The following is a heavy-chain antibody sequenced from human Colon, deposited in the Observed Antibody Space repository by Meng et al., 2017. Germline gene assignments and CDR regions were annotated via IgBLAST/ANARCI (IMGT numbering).Heavy chain of an antibody. CDR2: ISNNGGST. CDR3: ARNGIVAAVFNWFDS. CDR1: GFIFSSYG. V-gene: IGHV3-64*01. D-gene: IGHD6-13*01. Sequence: VRLVGSGGGLVLPGGFLRLSCEASGFIFSSYGMNWVRQAPGKGLEYVSGISNNGGSTYYAKSVKGRFTISRDNSKNTLYLQMGSLRAEDTAVYYCARNGIVAAVFNWFDSWGQGTLVTVSS. J-gene: IGHJ5*01.